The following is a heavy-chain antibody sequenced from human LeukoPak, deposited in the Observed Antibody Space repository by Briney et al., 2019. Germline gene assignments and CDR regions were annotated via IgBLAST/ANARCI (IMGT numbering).Heavy chain of an antibody. J-gene: IGHJ3*02. V-gene: IGHV3-30*01. CDR2: ISYDGSNK. CDR1: GLTFSSYA. Sequence: GGSLRLSCAASGLTFSSYAMHWVRQAPGKGLEWVAVISYDGSNKYYADSVKGRFTISRDNSKNTLYLQMNSLRAEDTAVYYCVRDPPSGYCSGASCCVFHIWGQGTMVTVSS. D-gene: IGHD2-15*01. CDR3: VRDPPSGYCSGASCCVFHI.